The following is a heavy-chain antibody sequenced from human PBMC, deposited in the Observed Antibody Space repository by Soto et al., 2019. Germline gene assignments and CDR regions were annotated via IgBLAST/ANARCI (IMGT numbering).Heavy chain of an antibody. V-gene: IGHV3-33*05. CDR2: TSYDGSNN. CDR1: GCTFRSYV. D-gene: IGHD3-16*01. Sequence: QVQLVESGGGVVQPGTSLRLSCVGSGCTFRSYVIHGVRQAPGKGLEWVALTSYDGSNNFYGDSVKGRFTISRHNSRNTVELQMYSLRVEDTALYYCARWGTTGGVDVWVQGTLVSV. J-gene: IGHJ4*02. CDR3: ARWGTTGGVDV.